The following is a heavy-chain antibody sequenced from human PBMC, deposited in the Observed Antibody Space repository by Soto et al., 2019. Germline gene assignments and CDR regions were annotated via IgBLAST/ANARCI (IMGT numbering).Heavy chain of an antibody. CDR2: ISAYNGNT. V-gene: IGHV1-18*01. D-gene: IGHD6-19*01. CDR1: GYSFTNYG. CDR3: GRNRRVARPVAGNTHYYDYMDV. Sequence: QDQLVQSGVEVKKPGASVKVSCKASGYSFTNYGITWVRQAPGQGFEWMGWISAYNGNTNYAQKFQGRVTMTTDASKSTAYLELRSRRSDDTDGYYCGRNRRVARPVAGNTHYYDYMDVWGKGTTVTVSS. J-gene: IGHJ6*03.